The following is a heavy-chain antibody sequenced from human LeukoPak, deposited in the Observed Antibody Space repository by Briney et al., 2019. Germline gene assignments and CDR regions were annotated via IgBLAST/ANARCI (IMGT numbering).Heavy chain of an antibody. CDR1: GFTLSSYA. D-gene: IGHD2-15*01. J-gene: IGHJ4*02. CDR3: ATLKRFCSGGSCYSDRQYYFDY. Sequence: GGSLRLSCAASGFTLSSYAMSWVRQAPGKGLEWVSTISGGVSTYYADSVKGRFTISRDNPKNTLYLHMNSLRADDTAVYYCATLKRFCSGGSCYSDRQYYFDYWGQGTLVTVSS. CDR2: ISGGVST. V-gene: IGHV3-23*01.